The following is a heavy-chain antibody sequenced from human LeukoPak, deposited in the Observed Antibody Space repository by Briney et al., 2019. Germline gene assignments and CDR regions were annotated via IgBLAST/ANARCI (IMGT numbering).Heavy chain of an antibody. Sequence: SETLSLTCTVSGGSISSSSYYWGWVRQPPGKGLEWIGGIYYSGSTYYNPSLKSRVTISLDTSKNQFSLKLSSMTAADTAVYYCARQGFGSSYFDYWGQGTLVTVSS. V-gene: IGHV4-39*07. CDR1: GGSISSSSYY. D-gene: IGHD3-16*01. CDR2: IYYSGST. J-gene: IGHJ4*02. CDR3: ARQGFGSSYFDY.